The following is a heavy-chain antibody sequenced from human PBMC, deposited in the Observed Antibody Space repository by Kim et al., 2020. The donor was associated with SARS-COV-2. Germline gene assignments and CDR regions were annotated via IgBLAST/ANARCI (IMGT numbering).Heavy chain of an antibody. CDR3: ARCLSAGPIDY. CDR2: IYYSGST. V-gene: IGHV4-59*01. Sequence: SETLSLTCTVSGGSISSYYWSWIRQPPGKGLEWIGYIYYSGSTNYNPSLKSRVTMSVDTSKNQFSLKVSSVTAADTAVYYCARCLSAGPIDYWGQGTLVTVSS. D-gene: IGHD3-10*01. CDR1: GGSISSYY. J-gene: IGHJ4*02.